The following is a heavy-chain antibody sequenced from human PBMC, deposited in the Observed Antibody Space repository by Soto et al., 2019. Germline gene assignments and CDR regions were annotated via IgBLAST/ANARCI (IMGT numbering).Heavy chain of an antibody. CDR1: GYTFTSYD. J-gene: IGHJ4*02. V-gene: IGHV1-8*01. D-gene: IGHD6-13*01. CDR3: ARGRRYSSSWRAANYFDY. Sequence: GASVKVSCKASGYTFTSYDINWVRQATGQGLEWMGWMNPNSGNTGYAQKFQGRVTMTRNTSISTAYMELSSLRSEDTAVYYCARGRRYSSSWRAANYFDYWGQGTLVTVSS. CDR2: MNPNSGNT.